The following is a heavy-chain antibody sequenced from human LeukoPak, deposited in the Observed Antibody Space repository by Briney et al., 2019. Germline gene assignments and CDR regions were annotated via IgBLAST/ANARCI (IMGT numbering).Heavy chain of an antibody. Sequence: GASVKVSCKASGGTFSSYAISWVRQAPGQGLEWMGRIIPILGIADYAQKFQGRVTITADKSTSTAYMELSSLRSEDTAVYYCARDRDCSGRSCNDYWGQGTLVTVSS. CDR2: IIPILGIA. CDR1: GGTFSSYA. D-gene: IGHD2-15*01. CDR3: ARDRDCSGRSCNDY. V-gene: IGHV1-69*04. J-gene: IGHJ4*02.